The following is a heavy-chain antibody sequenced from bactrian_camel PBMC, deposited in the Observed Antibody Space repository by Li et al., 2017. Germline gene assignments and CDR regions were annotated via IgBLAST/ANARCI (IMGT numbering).Heavy chain of an antibody. V-gene: IGHV3S53*01. J-gene: IGHJ4*01. Sequence: VQLVESGGESVQAGGSQRLSCVWSPRAYGTWCMYWFRQVQGKKREGVAGIDTEGSTNYADSVKGRFTISHDKASNTVYLQMDNLQPEDTAMYYCAANFGPYCSGPYLARRANFEGQGTQVTVS. CDR2: IDTEGST. CDR1: PRAYGTWC. D-gene: IGHD2*01.